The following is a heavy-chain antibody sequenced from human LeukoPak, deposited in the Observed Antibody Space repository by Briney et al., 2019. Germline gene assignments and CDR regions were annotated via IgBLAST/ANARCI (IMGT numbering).Heavy chain of an antibody. CDR1: GGSFSGYY. Sequence: SETLSLTCAVYGGSFSGYYWSWIRQPPGKGLEWIGEINHSGSTNYNPSLKSRVTISVDTSKNQFFLKLSSVTAADTAVYYCARAGRAYYGSGKWFDPWGQGTLVTVSS. D-gene: IGHD3-10*01. CDR2: INHSGST. J-gene: IGHJ5*02. CDR3: ARAGRAYYGSGKWFDP. V-gene: IGHV4-34*01.